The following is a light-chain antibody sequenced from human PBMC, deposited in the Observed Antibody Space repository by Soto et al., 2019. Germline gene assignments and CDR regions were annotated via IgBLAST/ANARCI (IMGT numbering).Light chain of an antibody. CDR1: QGIRND. V-gene: IGKV1-17*01. CDR2: AAS. Sequence: DIQMTQSPSSLSASVGDIVTITCRASQGIRNDLDWYQQKPGKAPKRLIYAASSMQSGVPARFSGSGSGTEFTLTISSLQSEDFAVYYCQQYNNWPRTFGQGTKVDIK. J-gene: IGKJ1*01. CDR3: QQYNNWPRT.